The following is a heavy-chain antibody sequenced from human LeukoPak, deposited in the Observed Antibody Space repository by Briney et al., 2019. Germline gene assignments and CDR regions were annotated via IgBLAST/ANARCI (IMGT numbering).Heavy chain of an antibody. CDR3: ARSPDYGDYGGYYFDY. CDR1: GYSISSGYY. J-gene: IGHJ4*02. CDR2: IYHSGST. D-gene: IGHD4-17*01. V-gene: IGHV4-38-2*02. Sequence: SETLSLTCTVSGYSISSGYYWGWIRQPPGKGLEWLGSIYHSGSTYYNPSLKSRVTISVDTSKNQFSLKLTSVTAADTAVYYCARSPDYGDYGGYYFDYWGQGTLVTVSS.